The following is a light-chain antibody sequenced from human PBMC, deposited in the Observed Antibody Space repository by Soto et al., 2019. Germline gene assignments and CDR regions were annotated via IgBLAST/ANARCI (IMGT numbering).Light chain of an antibody. CDR3: QQYGSSPPVT. V-gene: IGKV3-20*01. CDR1: QSVSSSY. CDR2: GAS. J-gene: IGKJ4*01. Sequence: EIVLTQSPGTLSLSPGERATLSCRASQSVSSSYLAWYQQKPGQAPRLLIYGASSRATGISDRFSGSGSGTGFTLTISRLEPEDFAVYYCQQYGSSPPVTFGGGTKVEIK.